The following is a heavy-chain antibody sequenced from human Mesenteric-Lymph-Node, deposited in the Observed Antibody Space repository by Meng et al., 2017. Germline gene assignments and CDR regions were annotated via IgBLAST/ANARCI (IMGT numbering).Heavy chain of an antibody. CDR1: GFTFRSNG. Sequence: QVQVVESGGGVVQPGRSLRLSCAASGFTFRSNGMHWVRQAPGKGLEWVAVIWNDGSNKYYADSVKGRFTISRDNSKNTLYLQMNSLRAEDTAVYYCARDLRNFDYWGQGTLVTVSS. CDR3: ARDLRNFDY. V-gene: IGHV3-33*01. J-gene: IGHJ4*02. CDR2: IWNDGSNK.